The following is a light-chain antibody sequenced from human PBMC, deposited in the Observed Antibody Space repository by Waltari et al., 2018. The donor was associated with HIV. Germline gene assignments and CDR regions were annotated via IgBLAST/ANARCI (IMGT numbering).Light chain of an antibody. CDR3: HVWESSSDEYV. CDR2: DDT. J-gene: IGLJ1*01. Sequence: SYVLTQPASVSVAPGQTANVTWGGDNVESKSVHWYQQRAGKAPILVLYDDTDRPSGIPERFSGSNFGNTATLTISRVEAGDEGDYYCHVWESSSDEYVFGTGTKVTV. V-gene: IGLV3-21*02. CDR1: NVESKS.